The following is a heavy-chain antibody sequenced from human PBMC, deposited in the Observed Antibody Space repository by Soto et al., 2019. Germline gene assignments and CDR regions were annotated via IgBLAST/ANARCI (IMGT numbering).Heavy chain of an antibody. V-gene: IGHV4-59*01. CDR2: ISYSGST. CDR1: GGSISSYY. D-gene: IGHD4-17*01. CDR3: ARQMTTLTTFDY. Sequence: SETLSLTCAVSGGSISSYYWSWIRQPPGKGLEWIGYISYSGSTNYNLSLKSRVTISVDTSKNQFSLKVSSVTAADTAVYYCARQMTTLTTFDYWGQGTLVTVSS. J-gene: IGHJ4*02.